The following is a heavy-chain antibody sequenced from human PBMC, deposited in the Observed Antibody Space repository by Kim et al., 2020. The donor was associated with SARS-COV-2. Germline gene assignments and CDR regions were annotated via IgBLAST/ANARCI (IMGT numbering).Heavy chain of an antibody. J-gene: IGHJ4*02. Sequence: SETLSLTCTVSDYSISSYYLWCFIRQPRRRVLGSRGSINSSGNNYNNPPNKRRVTIAVVTTNNQFSLKRSAATAADTAEYYCARGVLRAYVNYGGEGT. CDR2: INSSGNN. V-gene: IGHV4-38-2*02. CDR1: DYSISSYYL. CDR3: ARGVLRAYVNY. D-gene: IGHD3-9*01.